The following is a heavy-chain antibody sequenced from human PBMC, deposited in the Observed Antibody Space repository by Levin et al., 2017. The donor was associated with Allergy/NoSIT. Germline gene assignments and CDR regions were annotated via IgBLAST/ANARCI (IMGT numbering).Heavy chain of an antibody. J-gene: IGHJ4*02. V-gene: IGHV3-21*01. Sequence: GESLKISCGASGFTFSDYTMNWVRQSPGKGLEWVSSISSSSTYIYYADSVKGRFTISRDNAKKSLYLQMNSLRVEDTAVYYCASSYYYDTTGDRTETDDPYCFDVWGQGTLVTVSS. CDR2: ISSSSTYI. D-gene: IGHD3-22*01. CDR1: GFTFSDYT. CDR3: ASSYYYDTTGDRTETDDPYCFDV.